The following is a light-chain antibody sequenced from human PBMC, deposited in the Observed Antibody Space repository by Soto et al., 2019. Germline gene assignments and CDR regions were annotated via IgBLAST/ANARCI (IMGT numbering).Light chain of an antibody. CDR2: DAS. CDR3: QQYNNWPLT. Sequence: EIVMTQSPATLSVSPGERATLSCRASQSISSNLAWYQQNPGQAPRLLMYDASTRATGFTARFSVSGSGTEFTLTISSLQSEDFAVYYCQQYNNWPLTFGGGTKVEI. V-gene: IGKV3-15*01. CDR1: QSISSN. J-gene: IGKJ4*01.